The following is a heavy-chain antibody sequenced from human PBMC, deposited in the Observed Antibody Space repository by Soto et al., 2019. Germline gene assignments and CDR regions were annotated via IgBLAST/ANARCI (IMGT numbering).Heavy chain of an antibody. CDR2: IIPILGIA. CDR1: GGTFSSYT. Sequence: QVQLVQSGAEVKKPGSSVKVSCKASGGTFSSYTISWVRQAPGQGLEWMGRIIPILGIANYAQKFQGRVTITADKSTSTAYMELSSLRSEDTAVYYCARAEWLQLTYFDYWGQGTLVTVSS. J-gene: IGHJ4*02. D-gene: IGHD1-1*01. V-gene: IGHV1-69*02. CDR3: ARAEWLQLTYFDY.